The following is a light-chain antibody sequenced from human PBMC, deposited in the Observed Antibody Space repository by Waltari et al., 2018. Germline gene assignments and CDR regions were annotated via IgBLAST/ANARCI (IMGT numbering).Light chain of an antibody. CDR3: QQHYSSPYT. V-gene: IGKV4-1*01. CDR1: QNLLYSANSNNY. J-gene: IGKJ2*01. Sequence: DIVMTQSPDSLAVFLGERATIKCKSSQNLLYSANSNNYLAWDQQKPGQPPKLLIYWASSRETGVPDRFSGSGSGTDFTLTISSLQAEDVAVYYCQQHYSSPYTFGQGTKLEI. CDR2: WAS.